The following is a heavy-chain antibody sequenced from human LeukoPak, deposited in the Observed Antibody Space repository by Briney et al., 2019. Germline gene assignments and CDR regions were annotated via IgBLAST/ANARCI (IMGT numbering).Heavy chain of an antibody. V-gene: IGHV3-64D*08. CDR1: GFTFSGYA. J-gene: IGHJ6*02. CDR2: ISSNGGST. Sequence: HPGGSLRLSRSASGFTFSGYAVYWVRQASRKGLEYVSAISSNGGSTYYADSVKGRFTISRDNSKNSLYLQMSSLRAEDTAVFYCVKGFAPYVVDAYGMDVWGRGTTVTVSS. D-gene: IGHD3-10*02. CDR3: VKGFAPYVVDAYGMDV.